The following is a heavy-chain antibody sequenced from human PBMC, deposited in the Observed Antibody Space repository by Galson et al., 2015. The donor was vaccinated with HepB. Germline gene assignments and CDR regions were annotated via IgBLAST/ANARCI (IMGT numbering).Heavy chain of an antibody. D-gene: IGHD2-21*01. CDR2: INEDGSVK. CDR1: GVTFSSYW. V-gene: IGHV3-7*01. CDR3: ARDAHSRQGSDY. Sequence: SLRLSCAASGVTFSSYWMSWVRQAPGKGLEWVANINEDGSVKKYVDSEKGRCTISRDNARNSLYLQMNSLRVEDTAVYYCARDAHSRQGSDYWGQGTLVTVSS. J-gene: IGHJ4*02.